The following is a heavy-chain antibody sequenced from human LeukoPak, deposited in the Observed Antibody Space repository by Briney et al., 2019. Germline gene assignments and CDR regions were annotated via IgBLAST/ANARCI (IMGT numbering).Heavy chain of an antibody. D-gene: IGHD3-22*01. CDR1: GYTFTSYA. CDR3: ARDPFSPYYDSSGYLDY. V-gene: IGHV7-4-1*02. CDR2: INTNTGNP. J-gene: IGHJ4*02. Sequence: ASVKVSCKASGYTFTSYAMNWVRQAPGQGLEWMGWINTNTGNPTYAQGFTGRFVFSLDTSVSTAYLQISSLKAEDTAVYYCARDPFSPYYDSSGYLDYWGQGTLVTVSS.